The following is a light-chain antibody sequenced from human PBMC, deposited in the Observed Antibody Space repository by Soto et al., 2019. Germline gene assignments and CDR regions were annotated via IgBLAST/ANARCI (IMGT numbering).Light chain of an antibody. CDR2: AAS. V-gene: IGKV1-9*01. CDR3: QQLNSYPIT. CDR1: QGISSY. Sequence: DNQLSKSPSFLSAPEGDRVTIPCRASQGISSYLAWYQQKPGKAPKLLIYAASTLQSGVPSRFSGSGSGTEFTLTISSLQPEDFATYYCQQLNSYPITFGQGTRLEIK. J-gene: IGKJ5*01.